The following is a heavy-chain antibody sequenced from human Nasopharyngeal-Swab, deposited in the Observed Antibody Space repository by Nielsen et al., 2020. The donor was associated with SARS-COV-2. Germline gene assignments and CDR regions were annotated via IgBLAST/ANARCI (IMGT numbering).Heavy chain of an antibody. CDR2: ISSSGSTI. D-gene: IGHD3-22*01. CDR1: GFTFSGSA. J-gene: IGHJ4*02. CDR3: ARSQTYYYDSSGYLDC. V-gene: IGHV3-48*03. Sequence: GESLKISCAASGFTFSGSAMNWVRQAPGKGLEWVSYISSSGSTIYYADSVKGRFTISRDNAKNSLYLQMNSLRAEDTAVYYCARSQTYYYDSSGYLDCWGQGTLVTVSS.